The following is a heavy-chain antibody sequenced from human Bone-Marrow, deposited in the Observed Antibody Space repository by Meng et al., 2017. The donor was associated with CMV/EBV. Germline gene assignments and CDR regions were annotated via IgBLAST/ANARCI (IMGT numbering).Heavy chain of an antibody. CDR1: GFTFSSYA. D-gene: IGHD6-6*01. V-gene: IGHV3-23*03. CDR2: IYSGGSST. Sequence: GGSLRLSCAASGFTFSSYAMSWVRQAPGKGLEWVSVIYSGGSSTYYADSVKGRFTISRDNSKNTLYLQMNSLRAEDTCVYYCAKDLTARLRGADAFDIWGQGTMVTVSS. J-gene: IGHJ3*02. CDR3: AKDLTARLRGADAFDI.